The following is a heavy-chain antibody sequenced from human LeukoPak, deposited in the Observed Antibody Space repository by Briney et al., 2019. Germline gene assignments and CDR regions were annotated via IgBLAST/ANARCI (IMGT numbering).Heavy chain of an antibody. CDR2: IWYDGSNK. Sequence: GGSLRLSCVASGFTFSTYWMSWVRQAPGKGLEWVAVIWYDGSNKYYADSVKGRFTISRDNSKNTLYLQMNSLRAEDTAVYYCAKGITGGFDPWGQGTLVTVSS. V-gene: IGHV3-30*02. CDR3: AKGITGGFDP. D-gene: IGHD1-20*01. J-gene: IGHJ5*02. CDR1: GFTFSTYW.